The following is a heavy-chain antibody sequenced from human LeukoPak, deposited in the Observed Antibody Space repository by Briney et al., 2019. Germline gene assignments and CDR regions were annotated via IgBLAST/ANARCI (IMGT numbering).Heavy chain of an antibody. CDR3: AGGGYTYGLY. D-gene: IGHD5-18*01. CDR2: INRDGSST. J-gene: IGHJ4*02. Sequence: GGSLRLSCAVSGFTFSSYWMHWVRHAPGKGLVWVSRINRDGSSTIYADSVKRRFTISRDNTKNTLHLQMNSLRAEDTAVYYCAGGGYTYGLYWGQGDLVTVSS. V-gene: IGHV3-74*01. CDR1: GFTFSSYW.